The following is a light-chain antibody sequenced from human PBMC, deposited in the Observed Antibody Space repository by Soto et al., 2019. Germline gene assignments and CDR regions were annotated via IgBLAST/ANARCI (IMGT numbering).Light chain of an antibody. V-gene: IGLV3-1*01. CDR3: RAWDSSTPYV. CDR1: KLGDKY. CDR2: QDS. J-gene: IGLJ1*01. Sequence: SYELTQPPSVSVSPGQTASITCSGDKLGDKYACWYQQKPGQSPVLVIYQDSKRPSGIPERFSGSNSGNTATLTISGTQAMDEADYYCRAWDSSTPYVFGTGTKLTVL.